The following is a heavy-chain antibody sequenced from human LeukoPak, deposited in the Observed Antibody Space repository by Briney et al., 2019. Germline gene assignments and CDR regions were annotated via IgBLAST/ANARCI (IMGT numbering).Heavy chain of an antibody. Sequence: GASVKVSCKASGYTFISYGISWVRQAPGQGLEWMGWISGYNGNTNYAQNLQGRVTITADESTSTAYMELSSLRSEDTAVYYCARGDGFRYSSGYYFDYWGQGTLVTVSS. D-gene: IGHD3-22*01. CDR2: ISGYNGNT. CDR3: ARGDGFRYSSGYYFDY. V-gene: IGHV1-18*01. J-gene: IGHJ4*02. CDR1: GYTFISYG.